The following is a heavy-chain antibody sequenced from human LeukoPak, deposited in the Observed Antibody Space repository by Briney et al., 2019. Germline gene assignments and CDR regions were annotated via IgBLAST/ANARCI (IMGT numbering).Heavy chain of an antibody. J-gene: IGHJ4*02. CDR2: IKTKGEGGTV. CDR3: AKLLEWELPGGLDY. D-gene: IGHD1-26*01. V-gene: IGHV3-15*01. CDR1: GFTFSNAW. Sequence: GGSLRLSCATSGFTFSNAWMTWVRQAQGKGLEWVGRIKTKGEGGTVDYAAPVKGRFTISRDDSKNTLYLQMSSLRAEDTAVYYCAKLLEWELPGGLDYWGQGTLVTVSS.